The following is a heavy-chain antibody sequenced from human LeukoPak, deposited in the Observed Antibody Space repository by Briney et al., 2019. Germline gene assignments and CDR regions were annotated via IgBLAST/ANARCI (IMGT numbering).Heavy chain of an antibody. J-gene: IGHJ4*02. V-gene: IGHV1-2*04. CDR2: INPNSGGT. D-gene: IGHD6-19*01. CDR3: ARDRGSGWSLDY. CDR1: GYGITGYY. Sequence: ASVKVSCQASGYGITGYYMHWVRQAPGQGLEWMGWINPNSGGTNYAQKFQGWVTMTRDTSISTAYMELSRLRSDDTAVYYCARDRGSGWSLDYWGQGTLVTVSS.